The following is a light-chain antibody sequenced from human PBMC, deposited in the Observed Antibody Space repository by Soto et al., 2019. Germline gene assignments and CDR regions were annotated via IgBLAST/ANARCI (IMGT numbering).Light chain of an antibody. J-gene: IGKJ5*01. CDR3: QQRSNWLSIT. CDR1: QSVSSRY. CDR2: DAS. V-gene: IGKV3D-20*02. Sequence: EIVLTQSPGTLSLSPGERATLSCRASQSVSSRYFAWYQQKPGQAPGLLIYDASNRATGIPARFSGSGSGTDFTLTISSLEPEDFAVYYCQQRSNWLSITFGQGTRLEI.